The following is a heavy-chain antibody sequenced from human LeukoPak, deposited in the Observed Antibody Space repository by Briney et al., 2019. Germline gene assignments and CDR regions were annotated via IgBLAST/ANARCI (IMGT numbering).Heavy chain of an antibody. Sequence: GGSLRLSCAASGFTFSSYAMSWVRQAPGKGLEWVSAISGSGGSTYCADSVKGRFTISRDNSKNTLYLQMNSLRAEDTAVYYCARDSGELELPGYFDYWGQGTLVTVSS. D-gene: IGHD1-7*01. V-gene: IGHV3-23*01. CDR2: ISGSGGST. CDR3: ARDSGELELPGYFDY. J-gene: IGHJ4*02. CDR1: GFTFSSYA.